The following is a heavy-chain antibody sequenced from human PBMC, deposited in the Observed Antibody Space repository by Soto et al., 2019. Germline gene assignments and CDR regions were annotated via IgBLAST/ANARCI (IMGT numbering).Heavy chain of an antibody. CDR2: IYYSGST. J-gene: IGHJ6*02. D-gene: IGHD2-2*01. CDR3: ARDVVPAVNDGYGMDV. Sequence: PSETLSLTCTVSGGSISSGGYYWSWIRQHPGKGLEWIGYIYYSGSTYYNPSLKSRVTISVDTSKNQFSPKLSSVTAADTAVYYCARDVVPAVNDGYGMDVWGQGTTVTVSS. V-gene: IGHV4-31*03. CDR1: GGSISSGGYY.